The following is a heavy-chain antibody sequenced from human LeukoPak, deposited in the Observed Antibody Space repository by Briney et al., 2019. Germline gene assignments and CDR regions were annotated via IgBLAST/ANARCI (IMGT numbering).Heavy chain of an antibody. J-gene: IGHJ4*02. CDR2: FSSIGGST. CDR3: ARGKELLRWPKSVDY. V-gene: IGHV3-64*04. CDR1: GFTFSSYS. D-gene: IGHD4-23*01. Sequence: GGSLRLSCSASGFTFSSYSMHWVRQAPGKGLEYVSGFSSIGGSTYYADSVKGRFTISRDNSKNTLYLQMHSLRAEDTAVYYCARGKELLRWPKSVDYWGQGTLVTVSS.